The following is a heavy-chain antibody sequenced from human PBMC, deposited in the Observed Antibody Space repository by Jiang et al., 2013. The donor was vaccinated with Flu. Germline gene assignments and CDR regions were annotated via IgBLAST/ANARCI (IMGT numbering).Heavy chain of an antibody. Sequence: QLVESGGAVVQPGGSLRLSCAASGFNFDDYTMHWIRQTPGKGLEWVSLITWDSTATYYAEPVKGRFTISRDNSKNTLYLQLSRVTAEDSAFYYCARAGEYKLHIFHSWGQGTLVTVSS. CDR3: ARAGEYKLHIFHS. V-gene: IGHV3-43*01. CDR1: GFNFDDYT. J-gene: IGHJ4*02. CDR2: ITWDSTAT. D-gene: IGHD1-1*01.